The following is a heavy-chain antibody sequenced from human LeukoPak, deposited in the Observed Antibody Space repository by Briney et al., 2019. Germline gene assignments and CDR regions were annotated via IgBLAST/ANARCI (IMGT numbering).Heavy chain of an antibody. D-gene: IGHD6-19*01. CDR3: ARDLTRYSSGPFDY. J-gene: IGHJ4*02. V-gene: IGHV3-30*04. Sequence: GGSLRLSCAASGFSFGDYAMHWVRQAPGKGLEWVAVISYDGSNKYYADSVKGRFTISGDNSKNTLYLQMNSLRAEDTAVYYCARDLTRYSSGPFDYWGQGTLVTVSS. CDR1: GFSFGDYA. CDR2: ISYDGSNK.